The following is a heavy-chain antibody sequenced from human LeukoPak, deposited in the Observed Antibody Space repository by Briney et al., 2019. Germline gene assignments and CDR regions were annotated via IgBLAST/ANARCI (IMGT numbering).Heavy chain of an antibody. D-gene: IGHD2-15*01. CDR2: IYYSGST. CDR1: GGSISSYY. Sequence: PSETLSLTCTASGGSISSYYWSWIRQPPGKGLEWIGYIYYSGSTNYNPSLKSRVTISVDTSKNQFSLKLSSVTAADTAVYYCAGQRSGRLDYWGQGTLVTVSS. CDR3: AGQRSGRLDY. J-gene: IGHJ4*02. V-gene: IGHV4-59*01.